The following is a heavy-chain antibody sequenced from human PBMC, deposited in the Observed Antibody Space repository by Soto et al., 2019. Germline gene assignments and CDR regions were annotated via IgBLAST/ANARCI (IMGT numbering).Heavy chain of an antibody. CDR2: IYPGDSDT. CDR1: GYSFTSYW. J-gene: IGHJ6*02. Sequence: HGESLNISCKGSGYSFTSYWIGLVRQMPGKGLEWMGIIYPGDSDTRYSPSFQGQVTISADKSISTAYLQWSSLKASDTAMYYCARTSAAGKYYYGMDVWGQGTTVTVSS. CDR3: ARTSAAGKYYYGMDV. D-gene: IGHD6-13*01. V-gene: IGHV5-51*01.